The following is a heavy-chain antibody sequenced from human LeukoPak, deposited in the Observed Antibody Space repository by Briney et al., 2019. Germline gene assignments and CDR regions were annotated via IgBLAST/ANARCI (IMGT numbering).Heavy chain of an antibody. CDR1: GFTFSSYS. V-gene: IGHV3-21*01. CDR2: ISSSSSYI. J-gene: IGHJ6*03. D-gene: IGHD3-22*01. CDR3: ARLMRHQYYYDSSGYPIPFYMDV. Sequence: GGSLRLSCAASGFTFSSYSMNWVRQAPGKGLEWVSSISSSSSYIYYADSVKGRFTISRDNAKNSLYLQMNSLRAEDTAVYYCARLMRHQYYYDSSGYPIPFYMDVWGKGTTVTISS.